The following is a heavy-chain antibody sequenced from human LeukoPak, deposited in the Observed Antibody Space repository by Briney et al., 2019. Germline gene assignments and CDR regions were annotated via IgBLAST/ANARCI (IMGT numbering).Heavy chain of an antibody. CDR2: INHSGST. CDR3: ARGTERGYSYGYSFDY. Sequence: PSETLSLTCTVSGDSISSSSSYWGWIRQPPGEGLEWIGEINHSGSTNYNPSLKSRVTISVDTSKNQFSLKLSSVTAADTAVYYCARGTERGYSYGYSFDYWGQGTLVTVSS. V-gene: IGHV4-39*07. CDR1: GDSISSSSSY. J-gene: IGHJ4*02. D-gene: IGHD5-18*01.